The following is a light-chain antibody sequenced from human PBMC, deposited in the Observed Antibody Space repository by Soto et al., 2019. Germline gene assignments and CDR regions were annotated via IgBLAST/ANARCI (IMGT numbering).Light chain of an antibody. J-gene: IGLJ2*01. CDR1: SSNIGSNT. CDR3: AAWDDSLNVL. V-gene: IGLV1-44*01. Sequence: QSVLTQPPSASGTPGQRVTISCSGSSSNIGSNTVNWYQQLPGTAPKLLIYSNNQRPSGVPDRFSGSKSGTSASLAISGLQSEDDADYYCAAWDDSLNVLFGEGTKQIVL. CDR2: SNN.